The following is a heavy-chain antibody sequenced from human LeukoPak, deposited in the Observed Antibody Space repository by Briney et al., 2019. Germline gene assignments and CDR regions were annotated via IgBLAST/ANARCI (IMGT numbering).Heavy chain of an antibody. CDR1: GFTFSSYS. D-gene: IGHD5-18*01. Sequence: PGGSLRLSCAAPGFTFSSYSMNWVRQAPGKGLEWVSSISSGSSYIYYADSVKGRFTISRDNAKNSLYLQMNSLRAEDTAVYYCARTDTYSKYYFDYWGQGTLVTVSS. CDR2: ISSGSSYI. J-gene: IGHJ4*02. CDR3: ARTDTYSKYYFDY. V-gene: IGHV3-21*01.